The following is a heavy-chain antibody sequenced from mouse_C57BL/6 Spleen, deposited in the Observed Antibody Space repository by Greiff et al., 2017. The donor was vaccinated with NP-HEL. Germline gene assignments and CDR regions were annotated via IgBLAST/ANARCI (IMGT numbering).Heavy chain of an antibody. CDR3: ARVHYYGSRGDYFDY. CDR2: INYDGSST. Sequence: EVMLVESEGGLVQPGSSMKLSCTASGFTFSDYYMAWVRQVPEKGLEWVANINYDGSSTYYLDSLKSRFIISRDNAKNILYLQMSSLKSEDTATYYCARVHYYGSRGDYFDYWGQGTTLTVSS. CDR1: GFTFSDYY. J-gene: IGHJ2*01. V-gene: IGHV5-16*01. D-gene: IGHD1-1*01.